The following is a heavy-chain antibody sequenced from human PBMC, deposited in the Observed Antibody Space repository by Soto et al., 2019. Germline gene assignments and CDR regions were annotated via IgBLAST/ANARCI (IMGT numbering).Heavy chain of an antibody. D-gene: IGHD3-22*01. CDR3: ARPDERGYSSDHHYCYALDV. Sequence: QVQLVQSGAEVKKPGASVKVSCKASGYTFTTYSIAWVRQAPGQGLEWMGWISAYNGKTNYAQKLQGRVTMTTDTSTSTAYMELRSLRSDDTAVYFCARPDERGYSSDHHYCYALDVWGQGTSVTVTS. V-gene: IGHV1-18*01. J-gene: IGHJ6*02. CDR1: GYTFTTYS. CDR2: ISAYNGKT.